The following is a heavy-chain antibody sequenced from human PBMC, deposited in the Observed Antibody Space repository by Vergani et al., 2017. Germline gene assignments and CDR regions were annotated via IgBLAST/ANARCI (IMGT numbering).Heavy chain of an antibody. CDR1: GYTFTSYG. V-gene: IGHV1-18*01. J-gene: IGHJ3*02. CDR3: ARENIVVVPAGIDALDI. Sequence: QVQLVQSGAEVKKPGASVTVSCKASGYTFTSYGISWVRQAPGQGLEWMGWISAYNGNTNYAQKLQGRVTMTTDTSTSTAYMELRSLRSDDTAVYYCARENIVVVPAGIDALDIWGQGTMVTVSS. D-gene: IGHD2-2*01. CDR2: ISAYNGNT.